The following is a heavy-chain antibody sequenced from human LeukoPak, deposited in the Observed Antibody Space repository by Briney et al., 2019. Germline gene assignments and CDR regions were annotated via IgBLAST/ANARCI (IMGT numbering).Heavy chain of an antibody. V-gene: IGHV4-39*07. D-gene: IGHD3-9*01. CDR1: GGSISSSSYY. CDR2: IYYSGST. J-gene: IGHJ5*02. Sequence: SETLSLTCTVSGGSISSSSYYWGWIRQPPGKGLEWIGSIYYSGSTYYNPSLKSRVTISVDTSKNQFSLKLSSVTAADTAVYYCARAPMGYYDILTDWFDPWGQGTLVTVSS. CDR3: ARAPMGYYDILTDWFDP.